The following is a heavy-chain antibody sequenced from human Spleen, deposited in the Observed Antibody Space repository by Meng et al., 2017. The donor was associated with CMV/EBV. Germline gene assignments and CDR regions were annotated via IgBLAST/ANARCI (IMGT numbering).Heavy chain of an antibody. V-gene: IGHV1-69*05. D-gene: IGHD2-15*01. CDR2: IIPIFGTA. Sequence: SGGTFSSYAISWVRQAPGQGLEWMGGIIPIFGTANYAQKFQGRVTITTDESTSTAYMELSSLRSEDTAVYYCARDCSGGSCYDGFDPWGQGTLVTVSS. J-gene: IGHJ5*02. CDR1: GGTFSSYA. CDR3: ARDCSGGSCYDGFDP.